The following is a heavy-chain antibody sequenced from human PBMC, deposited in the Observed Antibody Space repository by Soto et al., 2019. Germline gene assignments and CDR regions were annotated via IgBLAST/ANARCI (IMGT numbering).Heavy chain of an antibody. Sequence: RSLTCTVSGGSISSYYWSWIRQPPGKGLEWIGYIYYSGSTNYNPSLKSRVTISVDTSKNQFSLKLSSVTAADTAVYYCARDIGSGTLQSGNWFDPWGQGTLVTVSS. V-gene: IGHV4-59*01. CDR2: IYYSGST. CDR3: ARDIGSGTLQSGNWFDP. D-gene: IGHD3-10*01. J-gene: IGHJ5*02. CDR1: GGSISSYY.